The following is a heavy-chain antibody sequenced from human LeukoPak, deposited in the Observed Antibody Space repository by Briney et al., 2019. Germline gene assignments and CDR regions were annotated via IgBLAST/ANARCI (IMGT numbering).Heavy chain of an antibody. CDR3: ARAYSGSYLPDY. CDR1: GYTFTSYG. Sequence: ASVKISCKASGYTFTSYGISWVRQAPGQGLEWMGWISAYNGNTNYAQKLQGRVTMTTGTSTSTAYMELRSLRSDDTAVYCCARAYSGSYLPDYWGQGTLVTVSS. D-gene: IGHD1-26*01. J-gene: IGHJ4*02. CDR2: ISAYNGNT. V-gene: IGHV1-18*01.